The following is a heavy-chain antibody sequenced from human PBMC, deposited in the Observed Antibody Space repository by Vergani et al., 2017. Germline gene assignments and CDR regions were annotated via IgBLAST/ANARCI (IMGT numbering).Heavy chain of an antibody. Sequence: QVQLQESGPGLVKPSQTLSLTCTVSGGSISSGSYYWSWIRQPAGKGLEWIGRIYTSGSTNYNPSLKSRVTMSVDTSKNQFSLKLSSVTAADTAVYYCARVSQQLADFDYWGQGTLVTVSS. CDR3: ARVSQQLADFDY. D-gene: IGHD6-13*01. V-gene: IGHV4-61*02. J-gene: IGHJ4*02. CDR2: IYTSGST. CDR1: GGSISSGSYY.